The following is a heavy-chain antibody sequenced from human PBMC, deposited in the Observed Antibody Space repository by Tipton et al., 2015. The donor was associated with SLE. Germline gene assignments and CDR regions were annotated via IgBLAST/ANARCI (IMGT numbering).Heavy chain of an antibody. Sequence: TLSLTCTVSGGSISTYYWNWIRQSPGKGLEWIGYVDYIGSTNYNPSLKSRLTILVHRYKNQFSLKLSSVTAADTAVYYCARRHYSGPFDSWGQGTLVTVSS. V-gene: IGHV4-59*01. CDR3: ARRHYSGPFDS. D-gene: IGHD5-12*01. J-gene: IGHJ4*02. CDR2: VDYIGST. CDR1: GGSISTYY.